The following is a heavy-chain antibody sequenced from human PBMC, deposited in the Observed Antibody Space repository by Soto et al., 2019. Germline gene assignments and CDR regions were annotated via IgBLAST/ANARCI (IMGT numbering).Heavy chain of an antibody. V-gene: IGHV3-23*01. D-gene: IGHD3-22*01. CDR2: ITGSGDDT. CDR1: GFIFKSYA. Sequence: FLRVPSAASGFIFKSYAMNVVRKATGKGLEWVSVITGSGDDTYYVDSVKGRFTISRDNSKNMLYLQMNSLRAEDTAVYYCARDIGYYYDSSGYGPFDYWGQGTLVTVSS. J-gene: IGHJ4*02. CDR3: ARDIGYYYDSSGYGPFDY.